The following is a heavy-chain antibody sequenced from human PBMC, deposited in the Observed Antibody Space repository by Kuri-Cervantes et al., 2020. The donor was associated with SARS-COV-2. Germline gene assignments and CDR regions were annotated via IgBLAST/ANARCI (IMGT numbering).Heavy chain of an antibody. J-gene: IGHJ5*02. CDR1: GFTFSSYA. D-gene: IGHD2-2*02. V-gene: IGHV3-23*01. Sequence: ESLKISCAASGFTFSSYAMSWVRQAPGKGLEWVSAISGSGGSTYYADSVKGRFTISRDNSKNTLYLQMNSLRAEDTAVYYCAKVPYDIVVVPAAIVWFDPWGQGTLVTVSS. CDR2: ISGSGGST. CDR3: AKVPYDIVVVPAAIVWFDP.